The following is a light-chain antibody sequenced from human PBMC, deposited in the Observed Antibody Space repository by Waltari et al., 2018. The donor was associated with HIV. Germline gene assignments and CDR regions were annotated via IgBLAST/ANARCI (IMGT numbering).Light chain of an antibody. V-gene: IGLV1-44*01. J-gene: IGLJ2*01. CDR3: AAWDDSLNGVV. Sequence: QSVLPQPPPAPGTPGQRVTISCSGTSSNIGSNTLNCYQQLPGTAPKLLIYSNNRRPSGGPDRFSGAKSGTSAGLAISGLQSEDEADYYCAAWDDSLNGVVFGGGTKLTGL. CDR2: SNN. CDR1: SSNIGSNT.